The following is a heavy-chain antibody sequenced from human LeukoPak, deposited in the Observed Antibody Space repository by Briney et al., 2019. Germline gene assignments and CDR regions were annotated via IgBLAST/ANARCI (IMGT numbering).Heavy chain of an antibody. CDR1: GGSINSDYW. CDR3: ARHDDFLSAYNY. V-gene: IGHV4-4*02. D-gene: IGHD3-3*01. J-gene: IGHJ4*02. CDR2: IYHTGSV. Sequence: SETLSLTCAVSGGSINSDYWWTWVRQSPEKGLEWIGEIYHTGSVNYNLSLESRVTISRDRSKNQFSLMLRSVTAADTAVYYCARHDDFLSAYNYWGQGILVTVSS.